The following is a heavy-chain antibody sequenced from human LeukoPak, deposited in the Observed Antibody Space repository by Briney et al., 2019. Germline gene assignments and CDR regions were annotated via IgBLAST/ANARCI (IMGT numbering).Heavy chain of an antibody. CDR3: AKPTLYGSSWYFFDY. Sequence: PGGSLRLSCAASGFTSSSYDMHWVRQAPGKGLEWVAVISFDGSNKYYADSVKGRFTISRDNSKNTLYLQMNSLRAEDTAVYCCAKPTLYGSSWYFFDYWGQGTLVTVSS. D-gene: IGHD6-13*01. CDR2: ISFDGSNK. CDR1: GFTSSSYD. J-gene: IGHJ4*02. V-gene: IGHV3-30*18.